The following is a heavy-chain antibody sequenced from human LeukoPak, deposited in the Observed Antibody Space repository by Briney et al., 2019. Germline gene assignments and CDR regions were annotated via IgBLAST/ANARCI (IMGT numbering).Heavy chain of an antibody. CDR3: TRSSIMTTFGGVTAGWFDP. J-gene: IGHJ5*02. CDR2: IYYSGIT. D-gene: IGHD3-16*01. CDR1: GGSISSYY. V-gene: IGHV4-59*01. Sequence: SETLSLTCTVSGGSISSYYWSWIRQPPGKGLEWIGYIYYSGITNYNPSLKSRVTISVDTSKNQFSLKLRSVTAADTAVYYCTRSSIMTTFGGVTAGWFDPWGQGTLVTVSS.